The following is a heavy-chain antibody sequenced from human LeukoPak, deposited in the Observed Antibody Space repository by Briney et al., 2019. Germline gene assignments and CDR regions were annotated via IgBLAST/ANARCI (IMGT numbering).Heavy chain of an antibody. J-gene: IGHJ6*02. Sequence: SETLSLTCTVSGASIRSSSYYWSWIRQPPGKGLEWIGEINHSGSTNYNPSLKSRVTISVDTSKNQFSLKLSSVTAADTAVYYCARALSPYYYYYGMDVWGQGTTVTVSS. CDR1: GASIRSSSYY. CDR3: ARALSPYYYYYGMDV. CDR2: INHSGST. V-gene: IGHV4-39*07. D-gene: IGHD2-2*01.